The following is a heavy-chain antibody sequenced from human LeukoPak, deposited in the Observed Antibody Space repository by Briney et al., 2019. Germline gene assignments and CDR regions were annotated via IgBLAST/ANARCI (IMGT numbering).Heavy chain of an antibody. J-gene: IGHJ4*02. D-gene: IGHD3-3*01. Sequence: ASVTVSCKASGYTFTGYYMHWVRQAPGQGLEWMGWINPNSGGTNYAQKFQGRVTMTRDTSISTAYMELSRLRSDDTAVYYCARDPRYDFWSGYYAEWGQGTLVTVSS. CDR2: INPNSGGT. CDR1: GYTFTGYY. CDR3: ARDPRYDFWSGYYAE. V-gene: IGHV1-2*02.